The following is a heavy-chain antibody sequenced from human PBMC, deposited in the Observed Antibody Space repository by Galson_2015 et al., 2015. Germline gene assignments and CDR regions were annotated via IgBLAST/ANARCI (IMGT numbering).Heavy chain of an antibody. J-gene: IGHJ4*02. V-gene: IGHV3-23*01. CDR1: GFTFSSYA. D-gene: IGHD5-18*01. CDR3: AKVGIQLWKPDYFDY. CDR2: ISGSGGST. Sequence: SLRLSCAASGFTFSSYAMSWVRQAPGKGLEWVSAISGSGGSTYYADSVKGRFTISRDNSKNTLYLQMNSLRAEDTAVYYCAKVGIQLWKPDYFDYWGQGTLVTVSS.